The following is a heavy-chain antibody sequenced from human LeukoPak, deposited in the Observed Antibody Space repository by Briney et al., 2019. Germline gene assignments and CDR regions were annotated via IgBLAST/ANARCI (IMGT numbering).Heavy chain of an antibody. Sequence: PSETLSLTCAVYGGSFSGYYWSWIRQPPGEGLEWIGEINHSGSTNCNPSLKSRVTISVDTSKNQFSLKLSSVTAADTAVYYCARGVYIAAAQYAYWGQGTLVTVSS. CDR1: GGSFSGYY. D-gene: IGHD6-13*01. CDR3: ARGVYIAAAQYAY. V-gene: IGHV4-34*01. J-gene: IGHJ4*02. CDR2: INHSGST.